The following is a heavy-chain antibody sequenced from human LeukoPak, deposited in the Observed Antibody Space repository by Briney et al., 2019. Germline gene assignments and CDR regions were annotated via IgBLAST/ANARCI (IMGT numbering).Heavy chain of an antibody. CDR2: ISSSSSYI. J-gene: IGHJ4*02. Sequence: PGGSLRLSCAASGFAFSSYSMNWVRQAPGRGLEWVSSISSSSSYIYYADSVKGRFTISRDNAKNSLYLQMNSLRAEDTALYYCAKGPGGGWYGQFDYWGQGTLVTVSS. CDR3: AKGPGGGWYGQFDY. V-gene: IGHV3-21*04. CDR1: GFAFSSYS. D-gene: IGHD6-19*01.